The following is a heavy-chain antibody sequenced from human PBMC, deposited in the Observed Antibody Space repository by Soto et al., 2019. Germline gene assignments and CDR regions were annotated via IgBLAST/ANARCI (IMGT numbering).Heavy chain of an antibody. Sequence: ASVKVSCKASVGTFSSYAISWVRQAPGQGLEWMGGIIPIFGTANYAQKFQGRVTITADKSTSTAYMELSSLRSEDTAVYYCARRKGYCSGGSCFIFDYWGQGTLVTVSS. V-gene: IGHV1-69*06. CDR2: IIPIFGTA. CDR3: ARRKGYCSGGSCFIFDY. D-gene: IGHD2-15*01. J-gene: IGHJ4*02. CDR1: VGTFSSYA.